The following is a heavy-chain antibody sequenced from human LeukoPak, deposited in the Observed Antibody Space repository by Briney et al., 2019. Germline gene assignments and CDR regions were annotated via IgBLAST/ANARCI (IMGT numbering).Heavy chain of an antibody. Sequence: PSQTLSLTCAVSGGSISSGGYSWSWIRQPPGKGLEWIGYIYHSGSTYCNPSLKSRVTISVDTSKNQFSLKLSSVTAADTAVYYCARAALSNLYSSGWYDYYYYGMDVWGQGTTVTVSS. CDR2: IYHSGST. CDR1: GGSISSGGYS. V-gene: IGHV4-30-2*05. CDR3: ARAALSNLYSSGWYDYYYYGMDV. J-gene: IGHJ6*02. D-gene: IGHD6-19*01.